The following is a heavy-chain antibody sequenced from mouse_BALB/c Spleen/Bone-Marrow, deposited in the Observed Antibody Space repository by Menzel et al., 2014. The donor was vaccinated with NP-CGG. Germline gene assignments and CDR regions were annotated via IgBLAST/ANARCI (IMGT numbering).Heavy chain of an antibody. D-gene: IGHD2-4*01. CDR2: ISGGGSYI. V-gene: IGHV5-9-2*01. CDR1: GFTFSNYG. Sequence: EVMLVESGGGLVKSGGSLKLSCAASGFTFSNYGMSWVRQTPEKRLEWVATISGGGSYIFYSDSVKGRFTISRDNAKNILYLQLSSLRSEDTALYYCARHAYYDQTEVSFVYWGQGTLVTVSA. CDR3: ARHAYYDQTEVSFVY. J-gene: IGHJ3*01.